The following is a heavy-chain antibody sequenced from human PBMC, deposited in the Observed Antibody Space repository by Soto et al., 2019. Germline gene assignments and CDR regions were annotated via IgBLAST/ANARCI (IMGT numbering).Heavy chain of an antibody. Sequence: SETLSLTCTVSGGSVSSGSYYWSWIRQPPGKGLEWIGYIYYSGSTNYNPSLKSRVTISVDTSKNQFSLKLSSVTAADTAVYYCARVGDPIYYDSSGFVWFDPWGQGTLVTVSS. CDR1: GGSVSSGSYY. CDR3: ARVGDPIYYDSSGFVWFDP. CDR2: IYYSGST. J-gene: IGHJ5*02. V-gene: IGHV4-61*01. D-gene: IGHD3-22*01.